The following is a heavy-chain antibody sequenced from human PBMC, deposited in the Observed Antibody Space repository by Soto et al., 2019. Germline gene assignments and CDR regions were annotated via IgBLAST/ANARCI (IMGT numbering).Heavy chain of an antibody. D-gene: IGHD2-2*01. V-gene: IGHV4-59*01. J-gene: IGHJ6*02. CDR2: IYYSGST. CDR1: GGSISSYY. Sequence: SETLSLTCTVSGGSISSYYWSWIRQPPGKGLEWIGYIYYSGSTNYNPSLKSRVTISVDTSKNQLSLKLSSVTAADTAVYYCARVGVVPAAPLDVWGQGTTVTVSS. CDR3: ARVGVVPAAPLDV.